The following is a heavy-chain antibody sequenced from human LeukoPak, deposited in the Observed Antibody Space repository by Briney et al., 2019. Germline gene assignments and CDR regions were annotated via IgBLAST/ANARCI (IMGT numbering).Heavy chain of an antibody. V-gene: IGHV1-69*13. CDR3: ATLSRVPAAIWGTGAFDI. J-gene: IGHJ3*02. CDR1: GGTFSSYA. D-gene: IGHD2-2*02. CDR2: IIPIFGTA. Sequence: SVKVSCXASGGTFSSYAISWVRLAPGQGLEWMGGIIPIFGTANYAQKFQGRVTITADESTSTAYMELSSLRSEDTAVYYCATLSRVPAAIWGTGAFDIWGQGTMVTVSS.